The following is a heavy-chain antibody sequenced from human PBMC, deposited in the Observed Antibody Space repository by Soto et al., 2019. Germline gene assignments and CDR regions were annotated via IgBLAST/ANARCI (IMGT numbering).Heavy chain of an antibody. J-gene: IGHJ2*01. Sequence: QVQLQESGPGLVKPSQTLSLTCTVSGGSISSGDYYWSWIRQPPGKGLEWIGYIYYSGSTYYNPSLKSRVTISVDTSKNQFSLKLSSVTAADTAVYYCAGDPTSSSWGNWYFDLWGRGTLVTVSS. CDR2: IYYSGST. CDR3: AGDPTSSSWGNWYFDL. V-gene: IGHV4-30-4*01. D-gene: IGHD6-13*01. CDR1: GGSISSGDYY.